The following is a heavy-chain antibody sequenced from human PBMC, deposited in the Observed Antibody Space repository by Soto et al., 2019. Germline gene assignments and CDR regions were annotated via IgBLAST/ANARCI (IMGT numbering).Heavy chain of an antibody. V-gene: IGHV4-34*01. D-gene: IGHD3-10*01. Sequence: PSETLSLTCAVYGGSFSGYYWTWIRQPPGTGLEWIGEINHSGNTYYNPSLKSRVTISVDTSKNQFSLKLSSVTAADTAVYYCARVAWFGEPHTLNYFDYWGQGTLVTVSS. CDR2: INHSGNT. J-gene: IGHJ4*02. CDR1: GGSFSGYY. CDR3: ARVAWFGEPHTLNYFDY.